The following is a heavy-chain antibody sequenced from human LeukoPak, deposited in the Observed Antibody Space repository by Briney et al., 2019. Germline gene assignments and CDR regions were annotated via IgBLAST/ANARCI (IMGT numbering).Heavy chain of an antibody. V-gene: IGHV1-2*02. D-gene: IGHD4-11*01. CDR1: GYTFTGYY. Sequence: GASVKVSCKTSGYTFTGYYIHWVRQAPGQGLAWMGWINPGSGGTIYAQKFQGRVTLTMHTSINTAYMELRSLTSDDTALYYCARSPDYSRFDSWGQGALVTVSS. J-gene: IGHJ4*02. CDR3: ARSPDYSRFDS. CDR2: INPGSGGT.